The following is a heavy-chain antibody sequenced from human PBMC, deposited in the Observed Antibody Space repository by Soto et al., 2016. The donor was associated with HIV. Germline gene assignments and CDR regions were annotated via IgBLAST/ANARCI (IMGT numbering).Heavy chain of an antibody. D-gene: IGHD6-13*01. Sequence: QVQLQESGPGLVKPSETLSLTCTVSGGSISNYYWSWIRQPPGKGLEWIGYIYYSGSTNYNPSLKSRVTISVDTSKNQFSLKLSSVTAADTAVYYCARDRRAAAGSFPYYYYGMDSWGPRDHGHRLL. CDR1: GGSISNYY. CDR2: IYYSGST. J-gene: IGHJ6*02. V-gene: IGHV4-59*01. CDR3: ARDRRAAAGSFPYYYYGMDS.